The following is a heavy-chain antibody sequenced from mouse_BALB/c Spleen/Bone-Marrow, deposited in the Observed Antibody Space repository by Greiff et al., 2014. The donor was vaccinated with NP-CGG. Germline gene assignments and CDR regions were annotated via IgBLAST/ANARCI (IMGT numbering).Heavy chain of an antibody. CDR3: AFYYYGSSLFAY. CDR1: GFNIKDTY. J-gene: IGHJ3*01. V-gene: IGHV14-3*02. D-gene: IGHD1-1*01. CDR2: IDPANGNT. Sequence: EVQLQQPGAELVKPGASVKLSCTASGFNIKDTYMHWVKQRPEQGLEWIGRIDPANGNTKYDPKFQGKATITADTSSNTAYLQLSSLTSEDTAVYYCAFYYYGSSLFAYWGQGTLVTVSA.